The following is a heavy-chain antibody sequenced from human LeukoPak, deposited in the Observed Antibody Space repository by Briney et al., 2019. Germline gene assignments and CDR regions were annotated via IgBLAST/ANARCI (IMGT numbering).Heavy chain of an antibody. CDR2: IRYDGSNK. CDR1: GFTFSSYG. V-gene: IGHV3-30*02. CDR3: AKGHVDTASDYYYYYYMDV. D-gene: IGHD5-18*01. J-gene: IGHJ6*03. Sequence: PGGSLRLSCAASGFTFSSYGMHWVRQAPGKGLEWVAFIRYDGSNKYYADSVKGRFTISRDNSKNTLYLQMNSLRAEDTAVYYCAKGHVDTASDYYYYYYMDVWGKGTTVTVSS.